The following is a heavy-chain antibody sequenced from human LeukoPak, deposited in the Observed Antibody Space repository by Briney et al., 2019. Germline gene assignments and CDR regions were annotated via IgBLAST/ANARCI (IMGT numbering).Heavy chain of an antibody. V-gene: IGHV5-10-1*01. CDR2: IDPSDSYT. D-gene: IGHD2-21*02. J-gene: IGHJ4*02. CDR1: GYSFTNYC. CDR3: PRADCSGSDCKLLHY. Sequence: GESMKISCNGSGYSFTNYCINWVRLVPGKGQEWMGRIDPSDSYTNYSPSFQGDVTTSVKKSITTAYLQSNSLKASNTAIYYCPRADCSGSDCKLLHYWGQGTLVTVSS.